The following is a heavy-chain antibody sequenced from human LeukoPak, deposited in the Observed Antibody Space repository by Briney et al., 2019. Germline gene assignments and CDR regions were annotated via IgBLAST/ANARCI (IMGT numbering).Heavy chain of an antibody. CDR3: ARLVEYSSSWYVNCYYGMDV. D-gene: IGHD6-13*01. J-gene: IGHJ6*02. CDR1: VYSFTSYW. CDR2: IYPGDSVT. V-gene: IGHV5-51*01. Sequence: GESLKISCKGSVYSFTSYWIGWVRQMPGKGLEWMGIIYPGDSVTRYSPSFQAQVTTSADKPISTASLQWSSLKASDTAMYYCARLVEYSSSWYVNCYYGMDVWGQGTTVTVSS.